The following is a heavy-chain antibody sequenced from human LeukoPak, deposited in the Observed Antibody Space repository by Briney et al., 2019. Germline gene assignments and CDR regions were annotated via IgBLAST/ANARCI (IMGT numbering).Heavy chain of an antibody. V-gene: IGHV3-33*01. D-gene: IGHD3-22*01. Sequence: SCKASGYTFTGYYMHWVRQAPGKGLEWVAVIWYDGSNKYYADSVKGRFTISRDNSKNTLYLQMNSLRAEDTAVYYCARTYYYDSSGYLGAVDYWGQGTLVTVSS. J-gene: IGHJ4*02. CDR1: GYTFTGYY. CDR3: ARTYYYDSSGYLGAVDY. CDR2: IWYDGSNK.